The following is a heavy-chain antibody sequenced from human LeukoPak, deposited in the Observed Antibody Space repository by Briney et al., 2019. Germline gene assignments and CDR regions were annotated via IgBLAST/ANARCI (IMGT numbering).Heavy chain of an antibody. CDR1: GGSISSYY. CDR3: CGFFDDY. D-gene: IGHD3-9*01. V-gene: IGHV4-59*04. Sequence: SETLSLTCTVSGGSISSYYWSWIRQPPGKGLEWIGYIYYSGSTYYNPSLKSRVTISVDTSKNQFSLKLSSVTAADTAVYYCCGFFDDYWGQGTLVTVSS. CDR2: IYYSGST. J-gene: IGHJ4*02.